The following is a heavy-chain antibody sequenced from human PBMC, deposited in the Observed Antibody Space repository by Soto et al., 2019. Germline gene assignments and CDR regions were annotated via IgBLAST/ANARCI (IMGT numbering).Heavy chain of an antibody. D-gene: IGHD4-17*01. CDR3: ARRSTVTGFDY. CDR2: TIPILGIA. CDR1: GGTFSSYT. V-gene: IGHV1-69*02. J-gene: IGHJ4*02. Sequence: SVKVSCKASGGTFSSYTISWVRQAPGQGLEWMGRTIPILGIANYAQKFQGRVTITADKSTSTAYMELSSLRSEDTAVYYCARRSTVTGFDYWGQGTLVTVSS.